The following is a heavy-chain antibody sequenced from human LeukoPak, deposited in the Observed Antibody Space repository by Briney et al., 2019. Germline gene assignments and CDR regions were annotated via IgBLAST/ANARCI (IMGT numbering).Heavy chain of an antibody. CDR3: ARDSDSWYFDY. D-gene: IGHD6-13*01. J-gene: IGHJ4*02. V-gene: IGHV3-30*04. CDR1: GFTFSSYA. Sequence: GGSLRLSCAASGFTFSSYAMHWVRQAPGKGLEWVAIISYDGINKYYADSVKGRFTISRDNSKNTLYLQMNSLRAEDTAVYYCARDSDSWYFDYWGQGTLVTVSS. CDR2: ISYDGINK.